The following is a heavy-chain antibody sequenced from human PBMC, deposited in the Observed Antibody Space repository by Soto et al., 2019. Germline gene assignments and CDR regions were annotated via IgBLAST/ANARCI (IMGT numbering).Heavy chain of an antibody. CDR1: GYKVSTWHNFTSYW. Sequence: GESLKISCMGSGYKVSTWHNFTSYWIAWVRQMHGKGLEWMGIIYPGDSDTRYSPSFQGQVTISADKSISTAYLQWSSLKASDTAMYYCARLAYGVSNWFDPWGQGTLVTVSS. CDR2: IYPGDSDT. J-gene: IGHJ5*02. CDR3: ARLAYGVSNWFDP. D-gene: IGHD4-17*01. V-gene: IGHV5-51*01.